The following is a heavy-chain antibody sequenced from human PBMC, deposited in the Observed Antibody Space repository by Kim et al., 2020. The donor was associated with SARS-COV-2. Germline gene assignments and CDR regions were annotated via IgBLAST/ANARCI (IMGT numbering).Heavy chain of an antibody. V-gene: IGHV1-18*01. J-gene: IGHJ6*02. CDR1: GYTFTSYG. D-gene: IGHD3-3*01. CDR3: ATVSTGYDFWSGYHHGMDV. CDR2: ISAYNGNT. Sequence: ASVKVSCKASGYTFTSYGISWVRQAPGQGLEWMGWISAYNGNTNYAQKLQGRVTMTTDTSTSTAYMELRSLRSDDTAVYYCATVSTGYDFWSGYHHGMDVWGQGTTVTVSS.